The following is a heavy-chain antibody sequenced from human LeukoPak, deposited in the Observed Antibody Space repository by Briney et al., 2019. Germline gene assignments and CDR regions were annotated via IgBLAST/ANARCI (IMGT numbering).Heavy chain of an antibody. V-gene: IGHV3-23*01. J-gene: IGHJ4*01. CDR3: AKAAQSQRYSDWFSYFDY. CDR1: GFTFSSYA. CDR2: ISGSGGST. Sequence: PGGSLRLPCAASGFTFSSYAMSWVRQAPGKGLEWVSAISGSGGSTYYADSVKGRFTISRDNSKNTLYLQMNSLRAEDTAVYYCAKAAQSQRYSDWFSYFDYCGQGTLVTDSS. D-gene: IGHD3-9*01.